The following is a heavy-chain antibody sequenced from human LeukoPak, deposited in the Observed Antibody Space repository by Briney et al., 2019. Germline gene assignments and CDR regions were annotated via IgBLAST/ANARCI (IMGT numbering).Heavy chain of an antibody. CDR2: IKQDGSEK. CDR3: ARSGVPHGTDV. V-gene: IGHV3-7*04. Sequence: GGSLRLSCAASGFTFSSYWMTWVRQAPGKGLEWVASIKQDGSEKYYVDSVKGRFTISRDNAKNSLCLHMNSLRVEDTALYFCARSGVPHGTDVWGQGTTVTVSS. D-gene: IGHD7-27*01. J-gene: IGHJ6*02. CDR1: GFTFSSYW.